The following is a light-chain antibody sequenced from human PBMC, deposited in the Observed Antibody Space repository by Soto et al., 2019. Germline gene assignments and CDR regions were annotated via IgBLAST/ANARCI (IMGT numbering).Light chain of an antibody. CDR2: WGW. J-gene: IGKJ4*01. V-gene: IGKV4-1*01. CDR3: HQYYTLPLT. Sequence: DIVMTQSPEFLGVSLGERATINCQSNQSVLYDFINKNYLAWYQQNPGQPVKKIIHWGWVRYDGVSDGFSGSGSATDFTLTISSLQVEDVAVYYCHQYYTLPLTFGGGTKVDIK. CDR1: QSVLYDFINKNY.